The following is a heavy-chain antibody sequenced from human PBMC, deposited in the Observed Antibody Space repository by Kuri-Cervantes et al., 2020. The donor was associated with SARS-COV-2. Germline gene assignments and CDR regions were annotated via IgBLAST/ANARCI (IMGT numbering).Heavy chain of an antibody. J-gene: IGHJ4*02. Sequence: GSLKISCAASGFTFSSYAMHWVRQAPGKGLEWVAVISYDGSNKYYADSVKGRFTISRDNSKNTLYLQMNSLRAEDTAVYYCAKNGEMATIDEYYFDYWGQGTLVTVSS. CDR3: AKNGEMATIDEYYFDY. V-gene: IGHV3-30-3*01. CDR1: GFTFSSYA. D-gene: IGHD5-24*01. CDR2: ISYDGSNK.